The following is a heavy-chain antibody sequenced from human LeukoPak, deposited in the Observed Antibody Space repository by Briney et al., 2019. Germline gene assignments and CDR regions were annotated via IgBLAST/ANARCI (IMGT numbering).Heavy chain of an antibody. CDR1: GFTFSSYG. D-gene: IGHD3-9*01. CDR2: IRYDGSNK. CDR3: AKDFGLRYFDWLPPLDY. Sequence: SGGSLRLSCAASGFTFSSYGMHWVRQAPGKGLEWVAFIRYDGSNKYYADSVKGRFTISRDNSKNTLYLQMNSLRAEDTAVYYCAKDFGLRYFDWLPPLDYWGQGTLVTVSS. V-gene: IGHV3-30*02. J-gene: IGHJ4*02.